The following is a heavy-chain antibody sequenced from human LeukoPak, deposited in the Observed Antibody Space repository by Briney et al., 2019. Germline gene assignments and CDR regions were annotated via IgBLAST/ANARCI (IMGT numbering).Heavy chain of an antibody. CDR1: GFPFSSYS. V-gene: IGHV3-7*01. J-gene: IGHJ5*02. CDR2: IKPDGTTK. D-gene: IGHD3-10*01. Sequence: GGSLRLSCAASGFPFSSYSMTWVRQAPGKGLEWVANIKPDGTTKFYVDSVKGRFTISRDNALNSLYLQMNSLRAEDTAVYYCARTYYYGSGSYYRWGQGTLVTVSS. CDR3: ARTYYYGSGSYYR.